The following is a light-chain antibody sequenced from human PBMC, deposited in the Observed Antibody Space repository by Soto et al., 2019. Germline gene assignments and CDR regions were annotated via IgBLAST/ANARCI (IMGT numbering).Light chain of an antibody. CDR3: QQRSNWPPIT. J-gene: IGKJ5*01. CDR1: QSVSSY. CDR2: GAS. V-gene: IGKV3-11*01. Sequence: EIVLTPSPATLPLSTGDRATLSCRASQSVSSYLAWYQQKLGQAPRLLIYGASSRATGIPDRFSGSGSGTDFTLTISRLEPEDFAVYYCQQRSNWPPITFGQGTRLEI.